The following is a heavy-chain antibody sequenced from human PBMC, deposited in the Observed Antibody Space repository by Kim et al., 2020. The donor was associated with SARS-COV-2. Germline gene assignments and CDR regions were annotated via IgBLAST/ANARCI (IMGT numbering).Heavy chain of an antibody. Sequence: GGSLRLSCSASGFTFSSYAMHWVRQAPGKGLEYVSAISSNGGSTYYADSVKGRFTISRDNSKNTLYLQMSSLRAEDTAVYYCVKDAAALEWLPDYWGQGTLVTVSS. D-gene: IGHD3-3*01. CDR1: GFTFSSYA. CDR2: ISSNGGST. V-gene: IGHV3-64D*06. J-gene: IGHJ4*02. CDR3: VKDAAALEWLPDY.